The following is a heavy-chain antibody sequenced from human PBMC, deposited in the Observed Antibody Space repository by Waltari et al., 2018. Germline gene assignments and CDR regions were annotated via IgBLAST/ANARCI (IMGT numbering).Heavy chain of an antibody. V-gene: IGHV3-43*01. Sequence: EVQLVESGGVVVQPGGSLRLSCAASGFTFDDYTMHWVRQAPGKGLGWVSLISWDGGSTYYADSVKGRFTISRDNSKNSLYLQMNSLRTEDTALYYCAKDSGYSYGFDYWGQGTLVTVSS. CDR3: AKDSGYSYGFDY. CDR2: ISWDGGST. D-gene: IGHD5-18*01. CDR1: GFTFDDYT. J-gene: IGHJ4*02.